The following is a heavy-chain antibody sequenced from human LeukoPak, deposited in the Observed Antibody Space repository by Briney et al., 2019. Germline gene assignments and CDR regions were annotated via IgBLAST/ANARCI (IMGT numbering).Heavy chain of an antibody. Sequence: GGSLRLSCAASGFTVSKYWMRWVRQAAGKGLGWVANIKHDGREKQDGSEKNYVDSVKGRFTISRDNAKTSLYLQMNSLRAGDTAVYYFARCGRGVDSFYFYMDVWGKGTTVTVSS. CDR2: IKHDGREKQDGSEK. D-gene: IGHD2-21*01. CDR1: GFTVSKYW. J-gene: IGHJ6*03. CDR3: ARCGRGVDSFYFYMDV. V-gene: IGHV3-7*01.